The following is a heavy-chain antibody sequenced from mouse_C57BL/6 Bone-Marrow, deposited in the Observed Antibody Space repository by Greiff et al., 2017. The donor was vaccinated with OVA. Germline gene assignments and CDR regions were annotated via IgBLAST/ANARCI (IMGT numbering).Heavy chain of an antibody. CDR3: ARAGMAPAWFAY. D-gene: IGHD2-10*02. CDR2: IDPSDSYT. Sequence: VQLQQPGAELVRPGTSVKLSCKASGYTFTSYWMHWVKQRPGQGLEWIGVIDPSDSYTNYNQKFKGKATLTVDTSSSTAYMQLSSLTSEDSAVYYCARAGMAPAWFAYWGQGTLVTVSA. CDR1: GYTFTSYW. J-gene: IGHJ3*01. V-gene: IGHV1-59*01.